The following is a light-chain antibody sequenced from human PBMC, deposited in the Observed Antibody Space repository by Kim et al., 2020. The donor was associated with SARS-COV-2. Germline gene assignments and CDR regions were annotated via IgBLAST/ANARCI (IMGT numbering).Light chain of an antibody. CDR1: SSDVGGYDY. J-gene: IGLJ1*01. Sequence: GQSVTISCSGTSSDVGGYDYVAWYQQHPDKAPKLMIYDVSKRPSGVSSRFSGSKSDNTASLTIFGLQAEDEADYYCSSYTSRKIYVFGTGTKVTVL. CDR3: SSYTSRKIYV. CDR2: DVS. V-gene: IGLV2-14*03.